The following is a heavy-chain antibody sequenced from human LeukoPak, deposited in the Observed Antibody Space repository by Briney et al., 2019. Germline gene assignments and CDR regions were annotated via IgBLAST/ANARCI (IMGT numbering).Heavy chain of an antibody. CDR1: GVPIYISTYY. CDR2: IYYSGST. J-gene: IGHJ4*02. D-gene: IGHD6-19*01. V-gene: IGHV4-39*01. CDR3: ATEQWLVPGHFDY. Sequence: PSETLSLTCTVSGVPIYISTYYWVWIRQPPGKGLEWIGSIYYSGSTHYNPSLKSRVTISVDTSKNQFSLNLSSVTAADTAVYYCATEQWLVPGHFDYWGQGTLVTVSS.